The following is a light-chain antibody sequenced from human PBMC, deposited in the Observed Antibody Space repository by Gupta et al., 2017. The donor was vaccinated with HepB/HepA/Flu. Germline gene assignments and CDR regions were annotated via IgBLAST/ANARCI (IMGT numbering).Light chain of an antibody. J-gene: IGKJ2*01. CDR1: QGISNY. CDR3: QKDNSAPRT. Sequence: GDRVTITCRASQGISNYLAWYQQKPGKVPKLLIYAASTLQSGVPSRFSGSGSGTDFTLTISSLQPEDVATYYCQKDNSAPRTFGQGTKMEIK. CDR2: AAS. V-gene: IGKV1-27*01.